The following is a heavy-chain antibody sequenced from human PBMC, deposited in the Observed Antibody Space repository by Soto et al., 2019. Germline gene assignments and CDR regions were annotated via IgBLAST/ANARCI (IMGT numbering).Heavy chain of an antibody. CDR2: ITGNSGYI. CDR1: GFTFNDYT. V-gene: IGHV3-9*01. Sequence: PGGSLRLSCAASGFTFNDYTMHWFRQAPGKGLEFVSGITGNSGYIAYAESVKGRFTVSRDNAENSLFLQMDSLRPEDTALYYCAVLQYGSSFDYWGQGTPVTVSS. J-gene: IGHJ4*02. D-gene: IGHD6-13*01. CDR3: AVLQYGSSFDY.